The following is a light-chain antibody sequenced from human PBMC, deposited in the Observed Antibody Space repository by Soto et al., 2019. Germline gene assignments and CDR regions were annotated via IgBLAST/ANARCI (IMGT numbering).Light chain of an antibody. CDR3: QQYSKWPT. CDR2: DTA. J-gene: IGKJ5*01. V-gene: IGKV3-15*01. CDR1: ESVSGN. Sequence: EIVMTQSPATLSVSPGERATLSCRASESVSGNLAWYQQKPGQAPRLLIYDTASRATANPARFSGSGSGTEFTLTISSLQSEDFAVYYCQQYSKWPTIGQGTRLEIK.